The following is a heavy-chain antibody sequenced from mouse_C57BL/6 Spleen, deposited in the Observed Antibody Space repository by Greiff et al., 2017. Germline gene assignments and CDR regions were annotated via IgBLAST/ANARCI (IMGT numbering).Heavy chain of an antibody. D-gene: IGHD6-1*01. J-gene: IGHJ4*01. CDR1: GYTFTSYW. CDR3: ARGGASGGIYAMDY. CDR2: IYPGSGRT. Sequence: QVQLQQPGAELVKPGASVKMSCKASGYTFTSYWITWVKQRPGQGLEWIGDIYPGSGRTNYNEKFKSKATLTVDTSSSTAYMQLSSLTSEDSAVYYCARGGASGGIYAMDYWGQGTSVTVSS. V-gene: IGHV1-55*01.